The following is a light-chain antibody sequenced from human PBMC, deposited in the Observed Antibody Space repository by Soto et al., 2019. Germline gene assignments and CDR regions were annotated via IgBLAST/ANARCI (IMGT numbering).Light chain of an antibody. J-gene: IGKJ2*01. CDR2: DAF. V-gene: IGKV3-11*01. CDR3: QQRSNWPPEFT. CDR1: QSITSY. Sequence: EIVLTQSPAFLSLSPGERVTLSCRASQSITSYLAWSQHKPGQTPRLLIYDAFNRASGIPGRFSGRGSGTDFTLTISSLEPEDSAVYYCQQRSNWPPEFTFGQGTRVEIK.